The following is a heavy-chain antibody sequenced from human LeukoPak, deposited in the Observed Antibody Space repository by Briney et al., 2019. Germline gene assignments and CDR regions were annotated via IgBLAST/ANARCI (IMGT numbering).Heavy chain of an antibody. CDR1: GGTFSSYA. D-gene: IGHD3-10*01. Sequence: ASVKVSCKASGGTFSSYAISWVRQAPGQGLEWMGGIIPIFGTANYAQKFQGRVTITTDESTSTAYMELSSLRSGDTAVYYCARFGGARGLDPWGQGTLVTVSS. CDR3: ARFGGARGLDP. V-gene: IGHV1-69*05. J-gene: IGHJ5*02. CDR2: IIPIFGTA.